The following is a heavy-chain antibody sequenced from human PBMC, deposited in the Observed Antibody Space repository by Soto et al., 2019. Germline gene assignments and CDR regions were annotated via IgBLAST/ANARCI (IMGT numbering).Heavy chain of an antibody. Sequence: QLQLQESGPGLVKPSETLSLTCTVSGGSISSSSYYWGWIRQPPGKGLEWIGSIYYSGSTYYNPSLKSRVTISVDTSKNQFSLKLSSVTAADTAVYYCARLYYDFWSGHNNWFDPWGQGTLVTVSS. CDR1: GGSISSSSYY. J-gene: IGHJ5*02. CDR2: IYYSGST. V-gene: IGHV4-39*01. D-gene: IGHD3-3*01. CDR3: ARLYYDFWSGHNNWFDP.